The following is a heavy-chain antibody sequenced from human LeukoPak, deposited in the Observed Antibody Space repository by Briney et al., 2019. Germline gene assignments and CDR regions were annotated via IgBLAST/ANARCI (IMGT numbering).Heavy chain of an antibody. J-gene: IGHJ4*02. Sequence: ASVKVSCKASGYTCTSYGISWVRQAPGQGLEWRGWISAYNGNTNYAQKLQGRVTMTTDTSTSTAYMEWRSLRSDDTAVYYCARDLDPGGSGDYFDYWGQGTLVTVSS. D-gene: IGHD3-10*01. CDR1: GYTCTSYG. V-gene: IGHV1-18*01. CDR2: ISAYNGNT. CDR3: ARDLDPGGSGDYFDY.